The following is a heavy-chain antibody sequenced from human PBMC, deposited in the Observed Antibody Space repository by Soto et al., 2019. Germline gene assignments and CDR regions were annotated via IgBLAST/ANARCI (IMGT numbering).Heavy chain of an antibody. D-gene: IGHD6-19*01. CDR3: AKPDRGWYSERDY. CDR1: GFTFSSYA. J-gene: IGHJ4*02. Sequence: EVQLLESGGGLVQPGGSLRLSCAASGFTFSSYAMSWVRQAPGKGLEWVSVISGSGGSTYYADSVKGRFTISRDNSNSTLYLQMNSLRADDTAVYYCAKPDRGWYSERDYWGQGTLVTVSS. V-gene: IGHV3-23*01. CDR2: ISGSGGST.